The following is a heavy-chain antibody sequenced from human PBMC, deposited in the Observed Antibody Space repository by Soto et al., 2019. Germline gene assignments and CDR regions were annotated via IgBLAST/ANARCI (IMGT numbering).Heavy chain of an antibody. CDR1: GFTFSSYA. J-gene: IGHJ6*02. V-gene: IGHV3-23*01. D-gene: IGHD4-17*01. CDR3: AKGLTTVTPSHLYYYYYGMDV. Sequence: EVQLLESGGGLVQPGGSLRLSCAASGFTFSSYAMSWVRQAPGKGLEWVSAISGSGGSTYYADSVKGRFTISRDNSKNTLYLQMNSLRAEDTAVYYCAKGLTTVTPSHLYYYYYGMDVWGQGTTVTVSS. CDR2: ISGSGGST.